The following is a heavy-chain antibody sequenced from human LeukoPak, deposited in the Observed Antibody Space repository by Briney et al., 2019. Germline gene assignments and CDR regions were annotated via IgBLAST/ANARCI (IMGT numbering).Heavy chain of an antibody. V-gene: IGHV3-20*04. CDR3: ATDRFGNYDFDN. CDR1: GFTFDDYG. Sequence: GGSLRLSCAASGFTFDDYGMSWVRQVPGKGLEWVSGISWNGSSTGYADSVKGRFTISRDNAKNSLYLQMNSLRAEDTAMYYCATDRFGNYDFDNWGQGTLVTVSS. CDR2: ISWNGSST. J-gene: IGHJ4*02. D-gene: IGHD4-11*01.